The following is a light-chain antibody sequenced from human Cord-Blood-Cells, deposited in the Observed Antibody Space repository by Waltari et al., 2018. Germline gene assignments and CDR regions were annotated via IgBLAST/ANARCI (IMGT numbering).Light chain of an antibody. CDR1: SSDVGGSNY. J-gene: IGLJ1*01. Sequence: SALTQPASVPGSPGQSITIPRPGPSSDVGGSNYVSWYQQHPGKAPKLMIYDVSNRPSGVSNRFSGSKSGNTASLTISGLQAEDEADYYCSSYTSSSTYVFGTGTKVTVL. CDR2: DVS. CDR3: SSYTSSSTYV. V-gene: IGLV2-14*01.